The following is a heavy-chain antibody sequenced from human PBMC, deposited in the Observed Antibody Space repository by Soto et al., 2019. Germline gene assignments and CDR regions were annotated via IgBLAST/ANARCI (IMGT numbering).Heavy chain of an antibody. CDR2: INHSGIT. Sequence: PSETLSLTCAVYGGSFSGYYCSWIRQPPGKGLEWIGEINHSGITNYNPSLKSRVTISVDTSKNQFSLKLSSVTAADTAVYYCERGAYSSGWYYPGVFKWFDPSGQGTLLTLCS. V-gene: IGHV4-34*01. CDR1: GGSFSGYY. J-gene: IGHJ5*02. D-gene: IGHD6-19*01. CDR3: ERGAYSSGWYYPGVFKWFDP.